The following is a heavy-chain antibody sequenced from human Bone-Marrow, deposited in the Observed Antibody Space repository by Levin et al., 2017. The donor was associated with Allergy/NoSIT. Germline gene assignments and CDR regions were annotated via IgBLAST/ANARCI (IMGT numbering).Heavy chain of an antibody. D-gene: IGHD3-3*02. CDR1: GFTFSDYY. V-gene: IGHV3-11*01. J-gene: IGHJ6*02. CDR3: ASSILRGSRYVGGIYGMDV. Sequence: AGGSLRLSCAGSGFTFSDYYMSWVRQAPGKGLEWISYISTSGSTIYYADAVRGRFTISRDNAKNSLYLQMNSLRAEDTAVYYCASSILRGSRYVGGIYGMDVWGQGTTVTVS. CDR2: ISTSGSTI.